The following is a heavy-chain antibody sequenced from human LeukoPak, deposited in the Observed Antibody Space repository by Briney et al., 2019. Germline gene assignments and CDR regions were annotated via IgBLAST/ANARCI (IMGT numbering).Heavy chain of an antibody. Sequence: SETLSLTCTVSGCSISSSSYYWGWIRQPPGKGLEWIGSIYYSGSSYYNLSLKSRVTISVDTSKNQFSLTLSSVTAADTAVYYCARVVRGGWYYFDYWGQGTLVTVSS. D-gene: IGHD6-19*01. CDR3: ARVVRGGWYYFDY. CDR1: GCSISSSSYY. J-gene: IGHJ4*02. CDR2: IYYSGSS. V-gene: IGHV4-39*07.